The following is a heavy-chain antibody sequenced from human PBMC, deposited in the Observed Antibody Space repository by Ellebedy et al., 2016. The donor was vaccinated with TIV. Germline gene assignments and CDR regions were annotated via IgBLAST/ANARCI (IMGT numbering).Heavy chain of an antibody. CDR1: GYTFTGYY. CDR3: ARDPCSSTSCPWSDP. CDR2: INPNSGGT. J-gene: IGHJ5*02. V-gene: IGHV1-2*02. D-gene: IGHD2-2*01. Sequence: ASVKVSCKASGYTFTGYYMHWVRQAPGQGLKWMGWINPNSGGTNYAQKFQGRVTMTRDTSISTAYMELSRLRSDDTAVYYCARDPCSSTSCPWSDPWGQGTLVTVSS.